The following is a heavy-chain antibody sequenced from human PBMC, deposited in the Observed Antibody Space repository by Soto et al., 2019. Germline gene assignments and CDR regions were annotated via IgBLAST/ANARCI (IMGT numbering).Heavy chain of an antibody. V-gene: IGHV5-51*01. J-gene: IGHJ4*02. Sequence: PREALKISCKPSVFSFTTFWIGWVRQIPGKGLEWMGIIYPGDSETKYSPDFEGQVTISADRSTNTAYLQWRSLRASDTAMYYCARLGFPGAIYFDSWGLGTLVTVSS. CDR2: IYPGDSET. CDR3: ARLGFPGAIYFDS. CDR1: VFSFTTFW.